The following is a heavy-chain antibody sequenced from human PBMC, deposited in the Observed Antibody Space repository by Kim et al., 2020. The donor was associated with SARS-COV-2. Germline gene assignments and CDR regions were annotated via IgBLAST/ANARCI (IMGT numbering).Heavy chain of an antibody. CDR3: TRQGPPGVYAYDY. V-gene: IGHV3-73*01. J-gene: IGHJ4*02. CDR1: GFTFSGSA. Sequence: GGSLRLSCAASGFTFSGSAMHWVRQASGKGLDWVGRIRNKVNNYATENTESGKGRLTITIDESKNTAYLQMNSLKTEDTAVYYCTRQGPPGVYAYDYWGQGTLVTVSS. D-gene: IGHD6-6*01. CDR2: IRNKVNNYAT.